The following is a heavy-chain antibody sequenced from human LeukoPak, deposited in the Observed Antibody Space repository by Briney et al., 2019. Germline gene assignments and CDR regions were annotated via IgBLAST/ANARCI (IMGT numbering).Heavy chain of an antibody. CDR3: ARRTAAAAKKYYFDS. CDR1: GFTFSSYG. J-gene: IGHJ4*02. Sequence: GGSLRLSCAASGFTFSSYGMHWVRQAPGKGLEWVSSISDSGSGTYYADSVKGRFTISRDNTKTTLYLQMNSLRAEDTAVYYCARRTAAAAKKYYFDSWGQGTLVTVSS. CDR2: ISDSGSGT. D-gene: IGHD6-13*01. V-gene: IGHV3-23*01.